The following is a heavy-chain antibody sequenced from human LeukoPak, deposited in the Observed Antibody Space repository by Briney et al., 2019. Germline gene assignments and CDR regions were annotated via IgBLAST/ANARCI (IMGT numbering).Heavy chain of an antibody. V-gene: IGHV3-7*03. J-gene: IGHJ1*01. Sequence: LSGGSLRLSCAASGFTFSSYWMSWVRQAPGKGLEWVANIKQEGSEKYYVDSVKGRFTISRDNAKISLYLQMNSLRAEDTAVYYCARDLPHSSGWSWPGGFQHWGQGTLVTVSS. CDR1: GFTFSSYW. CDR2: IKQEGSEK. D-gene: IGHD6-19*01. CDR3: ARDLPHSSGWSWPGGFQH.